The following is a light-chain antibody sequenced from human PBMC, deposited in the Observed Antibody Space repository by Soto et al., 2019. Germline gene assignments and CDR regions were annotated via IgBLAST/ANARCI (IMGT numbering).Light chain of an antibody. Sequence: DVQMTLSPSSLSASVGDRVTITCRASQRISTYLNWYQQKPGKAPKFLIYDASNLQSGVPSRFSGGGSGTDFTLTISSLEPEDFAIYYCQQCRNWPITFGQGTRLEIK. V-gene: IGKV1-39*01. CDR3: QQCRNWPIT. CDR2: DAS. CDR1: QRISTY. J-gene: IGKJ5*01.